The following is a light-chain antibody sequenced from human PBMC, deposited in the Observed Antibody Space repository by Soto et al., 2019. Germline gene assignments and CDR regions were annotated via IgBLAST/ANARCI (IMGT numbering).Light chain of an antibody. V-gene: IGLV4-60*02. J-gene: IGLJ2*01. CDR3: ETWDINTWV. CDR1: SGHNDYV. CDR2: LEESGAY. Sequence: QPVLTQSSSVSASLGSSVKLRCTLSSGHNDYVIAWHQQQPGKAPRYLMKLEESGAYNKGSGVPDRFSGSSSGADRYLSISNLQIEDEADYYCETWDINTWVFGGGTKLTVL.